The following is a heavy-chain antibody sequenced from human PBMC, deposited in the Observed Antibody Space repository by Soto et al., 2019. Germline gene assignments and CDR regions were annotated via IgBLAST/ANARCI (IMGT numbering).Heavy chain of an antibody. D-gene: IGHD2-21*01. CDR3: ARGGISHWAYFYYMDV. Sequence: SETLSLTCAVNGDSFGYYYWTWVRQTPGKALEWIGEINHLGRTNYNPSLKSRVTMSVDTSKNQFSLTLNSVTAADTATYYCARGGISHWAYFYYMDVWDRGTTVTVSS. J-gene: IGHJ6*03. CDR1: GDSFGYYY. CDR2: INHLGRT. V-gene: IGHV4-34*01.